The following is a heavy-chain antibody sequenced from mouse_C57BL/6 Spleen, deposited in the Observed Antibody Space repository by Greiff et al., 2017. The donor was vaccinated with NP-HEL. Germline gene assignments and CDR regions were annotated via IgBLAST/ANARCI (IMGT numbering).Heavy chain of an antibody. CDR1: GYTFTDYY. CDR2: INPNNGGT. V-gene: IGHV1-26*01. CDR3: ARKGIQYKRYFDV. Sequence: EVQLQQSGPELVKPGASVKISCKASGYTFTDYYMNWVKQSHGKSLEWIGAINPNNGGTSYNQKFKGKATLTVDKSSSTAYMELRSLTSEDSAVYYCARKGIQYKRYFDVWGTGTTVTVSS. J-gene: IGHJ1*03. D-gene: IGHD1-3*01.